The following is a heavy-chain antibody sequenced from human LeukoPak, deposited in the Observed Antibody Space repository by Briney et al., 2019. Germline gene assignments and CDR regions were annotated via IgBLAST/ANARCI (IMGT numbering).Heavy chain of an antibody. CDR1: GISLSNYG. J-gene: IGHJ4*02. Sequence: GGSLRLSCAVSGISLSNYGMSWVRQAPGKGLEWVAGISGSGGGTNYADSVKGRFTISRDNPRNTLYLQMNRLRAEDTAVYFCAKRGVVIRVILVGFHKEAYYFDSWGQGALVTVSS. CDR3: AKRGVVIRVILVGFHKEAYYFDS. CDR2: ISGSGGGT. D-gene: IGHD3-22*01. V-gene: IGHV3-23*01.